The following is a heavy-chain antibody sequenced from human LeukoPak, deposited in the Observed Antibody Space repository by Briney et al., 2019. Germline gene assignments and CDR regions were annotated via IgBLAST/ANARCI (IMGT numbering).Heavy chain of an antibody. CDR2: IQSDGSVQ. Sequence: GGSLRLSCAASGFSFSSYWMSWVRQAPGKGLEWVANIQSDGSVQQYVDFVKGRLTISRGNAKNSLYLQMNSLRAEDTAVYYCARIPRGSGWSFLDFWGQGTLVTVTS. CDR1: GFSFSSYW. V-gene: IGHV3-7*01. J-gene: IGHJ4*02. D-gene: IGHD6-19*01. CDR3: ARIPRGSGWSFLDF.